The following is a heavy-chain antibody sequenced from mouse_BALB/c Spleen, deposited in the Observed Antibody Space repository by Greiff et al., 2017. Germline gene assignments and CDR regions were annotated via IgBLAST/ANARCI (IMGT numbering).Heavy chain of an antibody. CDR1: GYTFTSYN. Sequence: QVQLQQPGAELVKPGASVKMSCKASGYTFTSYNMHWVKQTPGQGLEWIGAIYPGNGDTSYNQKFKGKATLTADKSSSTAYMQLSSLTSEDSAVYYCARSDYGYYFDYWGQGTTLTVSS. V-gene: IGHV1-12*01. CDR3: ARSDYGYYFDY. D-gene: IGHD1-1*01. J-gene: IGHJ2*01. CDR2: IYPGNGDT.